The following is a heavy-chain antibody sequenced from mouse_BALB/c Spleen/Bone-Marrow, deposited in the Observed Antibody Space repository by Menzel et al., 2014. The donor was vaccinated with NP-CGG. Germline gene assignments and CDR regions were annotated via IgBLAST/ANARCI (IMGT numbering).Heavy chain of an antibody. CDR1: GFNIKDTF. CDR3: TRGEDY. J-gene: IGHJ2*01. Sequence: VQLQQSGAELVKPGASVKLSCTGSGFNIKDTFMHWVKQRPEQGLEWIGRIDPANGNTKHDPKFQSKATITADTSSNTAYLQLTRLTSEDTAVYYCTRGEDYWGQGTTLAVSS. V-gene: IGHV14-3*02. CDR2: IDPANGNT.